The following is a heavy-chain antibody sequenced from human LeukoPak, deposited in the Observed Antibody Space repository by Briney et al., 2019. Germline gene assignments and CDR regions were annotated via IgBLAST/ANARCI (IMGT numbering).Heavy chain of an antibody. J-gene: IGHJ6*02. D-gene: IGHD5-18*01. V-gene: IGHV3-11*01. Sequence: TGGSLRLSCTASGFTFDDYAMHWVRQAPGKGLEWVSYISSSGSTIYYADSVKGRFTISRDNAKNSLYLQMNSLRAEDTAVYYCARVPAMVYYYGMDVWGQGTTVTVSS. CDR2: ISSSGSTI. CDR1: GFTFDDYA. CDR3: ARVPAMVYYYGMDV.